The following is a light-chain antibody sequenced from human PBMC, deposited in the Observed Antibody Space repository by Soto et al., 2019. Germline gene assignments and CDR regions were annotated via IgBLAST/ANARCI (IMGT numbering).Light chain of an antibody. V-gene: IGLV1-40*01. J-gene: IGLJ2*01. Sequence: QSVLTQPPSVSAAPGQEVTISCSGSNSNIGTNHVSWYQQVPGTAPKLLIYVNINRPSGVPDRFSASRSDSSASLAITGLQAEDEADYYCQSYDSSRRVLFGGGTKLTVL. CDR1: NSNIGTNH. CDR3: QSYDSSRRVL. CDR2: VNI.